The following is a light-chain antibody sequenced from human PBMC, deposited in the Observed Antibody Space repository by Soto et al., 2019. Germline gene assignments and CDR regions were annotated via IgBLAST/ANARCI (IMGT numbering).Light chain of an antibody. J-gene: IGLJ3*02. CDR1: SSDVGGYNY. V-gene: IGLV2-14*03. CDR3: SSYPATRTVV. Sequence: QSALTQPASVAGSPGQSITIACTGTSSDVGGYNYVSWYQLHPGKAPRLVIYDVSIRPPAVSDRFSGSTSGNTASLTISGLQAEDEADYYCSSYPATRTVVFGGGTKVTVL. CDR2: DVS.